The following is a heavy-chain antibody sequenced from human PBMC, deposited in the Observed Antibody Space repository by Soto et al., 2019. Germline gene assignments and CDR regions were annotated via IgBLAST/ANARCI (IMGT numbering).Heavy chain of an antibody. CDR1: GGSISTYH. D-gene: IGHD2-2*01. CDR2: IYDTGST. CDR3: AALDCNSSSCYSTFDY. J-gene: IGHJ4*02. V-gene: IGHV4-4*07. Sequence: SETLSLTCTVSGGSISTYHWTWIRQPAGKGLEWIGRIYDTGSTNYNPSLKSRVTMSVDTSKTQFSLKLNSLTAADTAVYYCAALDCNSSSCYSTFDYWGQGTLVTVS.